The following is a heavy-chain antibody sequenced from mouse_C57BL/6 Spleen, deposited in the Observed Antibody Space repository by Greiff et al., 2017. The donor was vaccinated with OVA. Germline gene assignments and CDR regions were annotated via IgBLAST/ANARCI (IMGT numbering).Heavy chain of an antibody. V-gene: IGHV1-26*01. Sequence: VQLQQSGPELVKPGASVKISCKASGYTFTDYYMNWVKQSPGKSLEWIGDINPKNGGTSYNQKFKGKATLTVDKSSSTAYMELRSLTSEDSAVYYCARVDYDYDGTGFDYWGQGTTLTVSS. D-gene: IGHD2-4*01. CDR2: INPKNGGT. CDR3: ARVDYDYDGTGFDY. J-gene: IGHJ2*01. CDR1: GYTFTDYY.